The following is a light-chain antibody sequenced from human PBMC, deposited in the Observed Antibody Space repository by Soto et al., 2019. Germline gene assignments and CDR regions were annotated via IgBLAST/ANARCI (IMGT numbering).Light chain of an antibody. V-gene: IGKV4-1*01. J-gene: IGKJ3*01. CDR1: QSVLYSSNNKNY. CDR3: QQYYSIPPT. Sequence: DIVMTQSPDSLAVSLGERATINCQSSQSVLYSSNNKNYLAWYQQKPGQPPKLLIYWASTRESGVPDRFSGSGSGTDFTLTISSLQAEDVAVYYCQQYYSIPPTFGPGTKVDIK. CDR2: WAS.